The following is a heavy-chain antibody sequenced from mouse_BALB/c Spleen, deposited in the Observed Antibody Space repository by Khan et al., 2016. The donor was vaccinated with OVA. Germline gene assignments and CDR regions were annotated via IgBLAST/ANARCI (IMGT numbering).Heavy chain of an antibody. V-gene: IGHV1S56*01. Sequence: QVQLQQSGPELVKPGASVKISCKASHYTFTAYDINWVKQRPGQGTEWIGWLYPGDGSTKYNENFKGKSTLNADKSSNTASIALSSLTSDKSAVYCSAREGLRGVAMGYLGQVASGTVSS. CDR1: HYTFTAYD. J-gene: IGHJ4*01. D-gene: IGHD2-4*01. CDR2: LYPGDGST. CDR3: AREGLRGVAMGY.